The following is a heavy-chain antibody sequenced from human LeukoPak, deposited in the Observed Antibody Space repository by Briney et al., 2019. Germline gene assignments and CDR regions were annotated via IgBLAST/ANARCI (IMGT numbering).Heavy chain of an antibody. Sequence: GGSLRLSCAASGFTLSGYWMSWVRQAPGKGLEWVANLNQDASEKYYVDSVKGRFTISRDNAKNLLYLQMNSLRAEDTAVYYCARDRALSTSNGYYHTEDDYWGQGTLVTVSS. CDR1: GFTLSGYW. V-gene: IGHV3-7*01. CDR2: LNQDASEK. J-gene: IGHJ4*02. CDR3: ARDRALSTSNGYYHTEDDY. D-gene: IGHD3-22*01.